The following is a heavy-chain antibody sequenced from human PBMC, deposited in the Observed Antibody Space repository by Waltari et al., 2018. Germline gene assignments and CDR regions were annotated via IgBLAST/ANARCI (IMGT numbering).Heavy chain of an antibody. Sequence: QVQLQQWGAGLLKPSETLSLTCAVYGGSFSGYYWSWIRQPPGKGLGWIGEINHSGSTNYNPSLKSRVTISVDTSKNQFSLKLSSVTAADTAVYYCARAPKYSSWFSYYFDYWGQGTLVTVSS. CDR3: ARAPKYSSWFSYYFDY. CDR2: INHSGST. J-gene: IGHJ4*02. CDR1: GGSFSGYY. V-gene: IGHV4-34*01. D-gene: IGHD6-13*01.